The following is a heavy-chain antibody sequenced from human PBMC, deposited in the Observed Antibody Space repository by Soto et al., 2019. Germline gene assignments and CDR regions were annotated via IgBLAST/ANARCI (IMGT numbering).Heavy chain of an antibody. CDR3: ASVGDSGYDYTGFSYYYYMDV. CDR2: INPSGGST. Sequence: QVQLVQSGAEVKKPGASVKVSCKASGYTFTSYYMHWVRQAPGQGLEWMGIINPSGGSTSYAQKFQGRVTMTRDTSTSTVYMELSSLRSEDTAVYYCASVGDSGYDYTGFSYYYYMDVWGKGTTVTVSS. D-gene: IGHD5-12*01. J-gene: IGHJ6*03. CDR1: GYTFTSYY. V-gene: IGHV1-46*03.